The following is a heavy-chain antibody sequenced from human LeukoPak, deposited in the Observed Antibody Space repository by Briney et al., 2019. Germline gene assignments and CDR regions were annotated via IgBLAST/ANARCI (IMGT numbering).Heavy chain of an antibody. CDR3: ARVRRLDPGAFDI. Sequence: ASVEVSCKASGYTFTGYYMHWVRQAPGQGLEWMGWINPNSGGTNYAQKFQGRVTMTRDTSISTAYMELSRLRSDDTAVYYCARVRRLDPGAFDIWGQGTMVTVSS. V-gene: IGHV1-2*02. J-gene: IGHJ3*02. CDR1: GYTFTGYY. CDR2: INPNSGGT. D-gene: IGHD6-19*01.